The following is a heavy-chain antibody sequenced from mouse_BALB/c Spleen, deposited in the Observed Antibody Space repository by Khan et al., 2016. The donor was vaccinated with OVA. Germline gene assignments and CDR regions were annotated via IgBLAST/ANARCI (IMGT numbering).Heavy chain of an antibody. Sequence: QVQLKESGAELVRPGASVKLSCKASGYSFTSYWMNWVKQRPGQGLEWIGMIHPSDSETRLNQKFKDKATLTVDKSSSTAYMHLSSPTSEDSAVYYCAINWDEDYYVDYWGQGTTLTVSS. CDR3: AINWDEDYYVDY. CDR1: GYSFTSYW. V-gene: IGHV1-74*01. J-gene: IGHJ2*01. CDR2: IHPSDSET. D-gene: IGHD4-1*01.